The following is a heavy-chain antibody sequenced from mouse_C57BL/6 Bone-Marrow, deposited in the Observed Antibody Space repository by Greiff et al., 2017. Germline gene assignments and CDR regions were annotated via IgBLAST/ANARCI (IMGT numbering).Heavy chain of an antibody. D-gene: IGHD1-1*01. CDR3: SRQVTTVLATKYFDV. CDR1: GFTFSSYT. CDR2: ISGGGGNT. V-gene: IGHV5-9*01. J-gene: IGHJ1*03. Sequence: EVKLVESGGGLVKPGWSLKLSCAASGFTFSSYTMSWVRQTPEKRLQWVAAISGGGGNTYYPDSVKGRFTISRDNDKNILYLQMSSLRSEDTALYYCSRQVTTVLATKYFDVWGTGSTVTVSS.